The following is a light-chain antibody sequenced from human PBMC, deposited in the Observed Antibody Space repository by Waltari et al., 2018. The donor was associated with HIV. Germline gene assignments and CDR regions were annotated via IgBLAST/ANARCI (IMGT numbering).Light chain of an antibody. CDR2: DAT. J-gene: IGKJ1*01. Sequence: DIKMTQSPSSLSAYMGNRITINCRASQAIKTYLKWYAQRPGEAPKLLIFDATRLHIGVTNRFSGTGSGTHFTLTISSLQPEDSGTYYCQQSFSTPWTFGQGTKV. CDR1: QAIKTY. V-gene: IGKV1-39*01. CDR3: QQSFSTPWT.